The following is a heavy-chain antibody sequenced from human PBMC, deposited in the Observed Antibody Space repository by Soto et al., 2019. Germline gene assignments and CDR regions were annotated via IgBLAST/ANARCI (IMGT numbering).Heavy chain of an antibody. D-gene: IGHD1-26*01. CDR3: ATHREGATYSFDY. CDR1: TFTFTSSA. Sequence: QMQLVQSGPEVKKPGTSVKVSCKASTFTFTSSAVQWVRQARGQRLEWIGWIVVGSGNTKYAQNFQERVTITRAMSSGTAYLELSSLRSEDTAVYYCATHREGATYSFDYWGQGTLLTVSS. V-gene: IGHV1-58*01. CDR2: IVVGSGNT. J-gene: IGHJ4*02.